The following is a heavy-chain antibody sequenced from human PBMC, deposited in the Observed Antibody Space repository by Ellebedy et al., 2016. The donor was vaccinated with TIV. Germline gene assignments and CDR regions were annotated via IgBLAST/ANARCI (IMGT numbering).Heavy chain of an antibody. J-gene: IGHJ4*02. Sequence: DSVKGRFTISRDNSKNTLYLQMNSLRAEDTAVYYCARVESYDSSGYYPDYWGQGTLVTVSS. D-gene: IGHD3-22*01. V-gene: IGHV3-30*01. CDR3: ARVESYDSSGYYPDY.